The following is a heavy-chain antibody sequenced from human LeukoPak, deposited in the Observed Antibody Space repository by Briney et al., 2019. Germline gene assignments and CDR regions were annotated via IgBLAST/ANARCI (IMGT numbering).Heavy chain of an antibody. V-gene: IGHV3-30*03. CDR3: ARGLSWVGATSYYYYYMDV. J-gene: IGHJ6*03. CDR1: GVTFSSDG. D-gene: IGHD1-26*01. Sequence: GGSLRLSCAASGVTFSSDGIHWVRHAPPKGLEWVAVISYDGSNKYYADSVKGRFTISRDNSKNTLYLQMNSLRAEDTAVYYCARGLSWVGATSYYYYYMDVWGKGTTVTVSS. CDR2: ISYDGSNK.